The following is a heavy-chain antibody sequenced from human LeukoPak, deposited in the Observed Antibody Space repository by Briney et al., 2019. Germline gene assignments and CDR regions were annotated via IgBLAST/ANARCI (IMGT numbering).Heavy chain of an antibody. CDR1: GYTFTGYH. V-gene: IGHV1-2*02. Sequence: ASVKVSCKASGYTFTGYHMHWVRQAPGQGLEWMGWINPNSGGTNYAQKFQGRVTMTRDTSISTAYMELSRLRSDDTAVYYCARDPPSGLRLGELSLNYWGQGTLVTVSS. J-gene: IGHJ4*02. CDR3: ARDPPSGLRLGELSLNY. D-gene: IGHD3-16*02. CDR2: INPNSGGT.